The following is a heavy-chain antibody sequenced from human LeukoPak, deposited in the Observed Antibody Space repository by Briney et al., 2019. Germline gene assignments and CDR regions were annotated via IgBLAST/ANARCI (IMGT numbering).Heavy chain of an antibody. CDR1: GFTFSTCW. Sequence: QAGGSLRLSCVASGFTFSTCWMTWVRQAPGKGLECVANINEDGSGKYYVDSVKGRFTISRDNAKNSLYLQMNSLRADDTAVYYCARGQSRYFDWYLGFFDYWGQGTLVTVSS. D-gene: IGHD3-9*01. J-gene: IGHJ4*02. V-gene: IGHV3-7*02. CDR2: INEDGSGK. CDR3: ARGQSRYFDWYLGFFDY.